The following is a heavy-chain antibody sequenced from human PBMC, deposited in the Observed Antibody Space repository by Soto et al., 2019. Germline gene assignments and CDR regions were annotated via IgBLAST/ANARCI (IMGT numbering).Heavy chain of an antibody. V-gene: IGHV4-61*01. D-gene: IGHD3-3*01. CDR1: GCSVSSGSYY. Sequence: SETLSLTCTVSGCSVSSGSYYWSWLRQPPGQGLEWIGYIYYRGSTNYNPSLKSRVTISVDTAKNQFSLKLSSVTAADTAVYYCARCGNDDFWSGYSSYYYGMDVWGQGTTVTVSS. J-gene: IGHJ6*02. CDR3: ARCGNDDFWSGYSSYYYGMDV. CDR2: IYYRGST.